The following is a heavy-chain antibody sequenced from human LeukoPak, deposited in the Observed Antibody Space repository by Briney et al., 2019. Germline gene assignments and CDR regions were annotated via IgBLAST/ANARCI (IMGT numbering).Heavy chain of an antibody. CDR3: GIDPRLGIRGYTYGYIDY. V-gene: IGHV7-4-1*02. J-gene: IGHJ4*02. CDR1: GYTFSSYT. CDR2: INTNTGNP. Sequence: ASVKVSCKTSGYTFSSYTINWVRQAPGQGVEWMGWINTNTGNPTYAQGFTGRYVFSLETSVSTAYLQISGLTAEDTAGYFCGIDPRLGIRGYTYGYIDYWGQGTLVTVSS. D-gene: IGHD5-18*01.